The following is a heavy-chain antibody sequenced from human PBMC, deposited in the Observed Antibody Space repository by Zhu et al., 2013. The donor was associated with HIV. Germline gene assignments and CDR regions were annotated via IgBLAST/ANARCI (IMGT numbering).Heavy chain of an antibody. CDR3: ARVYHIAVADGGWFDY. Sequence: QVQLQESGPGLVKPSETLSLTCTVSGYSIVTGYYWGWIRQPPGKGLEWLGSLYHGGRPYYNPSLKSRLTITLDTSKNQFSLRLSFVTAADTAFYYCARVYHIAVADGGWFDYWGQGKLVTVSS. CDR1: GYSIVTGYY. J-gene: IGHJ4*02. V-gene: IGHV4-38-2*02. D-gene: IGHD6-19*01. CDR2: LYHGGRP.